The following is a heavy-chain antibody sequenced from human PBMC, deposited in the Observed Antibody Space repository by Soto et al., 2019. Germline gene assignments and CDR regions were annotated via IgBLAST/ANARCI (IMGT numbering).Heavy chain of an antibody. J-gene: IGHJ6*02. Sequence: DSVQVSCKASGYTFTSYGISWVRQAPGQGLEWMGWISAYNGNTNYAQKLQGRVTMTTDTSTSTAYMELRSLRSDDTAVYYCARDIVVVPAATAFTYYYGMDGWGQGTTVSVSS. V-gene: IGHV1-18*01. CDR2: ISAYNGNT. CDR1: GYTFTSYG. D-gene: IGHD2-2*01. CDR3: ARDIVVVPAATAFTYYYGMDG.